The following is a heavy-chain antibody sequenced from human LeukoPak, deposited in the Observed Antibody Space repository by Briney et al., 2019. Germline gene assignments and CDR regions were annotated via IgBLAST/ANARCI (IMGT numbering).Heavy chain of an antibody. CDR3: ARSYDSSGYYILDY. CDR1: GGTFSSYA. CDR2: IIPIFGTA. D-gene: IGHD3-22*01. J-gene: IGHJ4*01. V-gene: IGHV1-69*06. Sequence: ASVKVSCKASGGTFSSYAISWVRQAPGQGLEWMGGIIPIFGTANYAQKFQGRVTITADKSTSTAYMELSSLRSEDTAVYYCARSYDSSGYYILDYWGQEPWSPSPQ.